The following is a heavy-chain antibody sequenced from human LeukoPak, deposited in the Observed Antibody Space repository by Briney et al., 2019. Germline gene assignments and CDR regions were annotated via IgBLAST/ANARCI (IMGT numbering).Heavy chain of an antibody. D-gene: IGHD6-13*01. J-gene: IGHJ4*02. CDR3: ARVSAGGTVIDK. V-gene: IGHV1-2*02. CDR2: INSNSAGT. CDR1: GYTFTDYY. Sequence: ASVKVSCKASGYTFTDYYLHWVRQAPGQGLQWMGWINSNSAGTNYAQKFQVRVTLTSDTSINTAYMELGSLTSDETAIYYCARVSAGGTVIDKWGQRTLVTVSS.